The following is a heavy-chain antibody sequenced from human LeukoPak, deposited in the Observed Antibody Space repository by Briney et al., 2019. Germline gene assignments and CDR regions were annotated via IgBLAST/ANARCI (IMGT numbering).Heavy chain of an antibody. CDR1: GYTFTSYG. J-gene: IGHJ4*02. D-gene: IGHD3-10*01. V-gene: IGHV1-18*01. Sequence: ASVKVSCKASGYTFTSYGISWVRQAPGQGLEWMGWISAYNGNTNYAQKLQGRVTMTTDTSTSTAYMELRSLRSDDTAVYYCARDQSGPFYYGSGSSGPIDYWGQGTLVTVSS. CDR3: ARDQSGPFYYGSGSSGPIDY. CDR2: ISAYNGNT.